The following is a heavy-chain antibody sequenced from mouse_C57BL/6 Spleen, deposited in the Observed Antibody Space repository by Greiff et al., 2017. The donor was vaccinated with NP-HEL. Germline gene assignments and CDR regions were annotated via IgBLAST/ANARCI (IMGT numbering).Heavy chain of an antibody. CDR1: GYTFTDYY. CDR3: ARRHYYGSSYFDY. V-gene: IGHV1-26*01. CDR2: INPNNGGT. D-gene: IGHD1-1*01. Sequence: VQLKQSGPELVKPGASVKISCKASGYTFTDYYMNWVKQSHGKSLEWIGDINPNNGGTSYNQKFKGKATLTVDKSSSTAYMELRSLTSEDSAVYYCARRHYYGSSYFDYWGQGTTLTVSS. J-gene: IGHJ2*01.